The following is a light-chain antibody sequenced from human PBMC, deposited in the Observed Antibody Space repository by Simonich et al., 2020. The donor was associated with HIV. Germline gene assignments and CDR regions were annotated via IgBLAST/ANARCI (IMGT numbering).Light chain of an antibody. CDR3: SSYTSNSSYV. CDR1: NSDIGGYNY. Sequence: QSALTQPASVSGSPGQSITIPCTGTNSDIGGYNYVSWNQLHPDKAPKLMIYDVSNRPSGVSTRFSGSKSGNTASLTISGLQAEDEADYYCSSYTSNSSYVFGTGTKVTVL. CDR2: DVS. V-gene: IGLV2-14*03. J-gene: IGLJ1*01.